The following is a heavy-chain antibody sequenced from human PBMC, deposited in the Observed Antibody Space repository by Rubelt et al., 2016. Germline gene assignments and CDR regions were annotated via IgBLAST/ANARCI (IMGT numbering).Heavy chain of an antibody. V-gene: IGHV4-34*01. CDR1: GGSFSGYY. CDR2: INHSGST. J-gene: IGHJ4*02. D-gene: IGHD1-7*01. CDR3: AREITGTLDY. Sequence: QVQLQQWGAGLLKPSETLSLTCAVYGGSFSGYYWSWIRQPPGKGLEWIGEINHSGSTNYNPSLKSRVTISVDTSKNQFSLKLSSVTAADTAVYYCAREITGTLDYWGQGTLVTVSS.